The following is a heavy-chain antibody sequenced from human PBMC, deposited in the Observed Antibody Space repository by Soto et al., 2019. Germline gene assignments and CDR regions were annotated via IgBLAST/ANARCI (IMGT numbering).Heavy chain of an antibody. V-gene: IGHV1-18*04. CDR3: ERGPRDIVVGLDY. CDR2: ISAYNGNT. Sequence: SVKVASGAAGYSFTSYGSVWVRQAPRQGLEWMGWISAYNGNTNYAQKLQGRVTMTTDTSTSTAYMELRSLRSDDTAVYYCERGPRDIVVGLDYWGQGTLVTVSS. J-gene: IGHJ4*02. D-gene: IGHD2-2*01. CDR1: GYSFTSYG.